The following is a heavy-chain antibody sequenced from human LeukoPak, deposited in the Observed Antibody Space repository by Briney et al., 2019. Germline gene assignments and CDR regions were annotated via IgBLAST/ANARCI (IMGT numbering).Heavy chain of an antibody. V-gene: IGHV1-24*01. J-gene: IGHJ4*02. CDR3: ATARRSDLGQYQLLCPFDY. Sequence: GASVKVSCKVSGYTLTELSMHWVRQAPGKGLEWMGGFDPEDGETIYAQKFQGRVTMTKDTSTDTAYMELSSLRSEDTAVYYCATARRSDLGQYQLLCPFDYWGQGTLVTVSS. D-gene: IGHD2-2*01. CDR1: GYTLTELS. CDR2: FDPEDGET.